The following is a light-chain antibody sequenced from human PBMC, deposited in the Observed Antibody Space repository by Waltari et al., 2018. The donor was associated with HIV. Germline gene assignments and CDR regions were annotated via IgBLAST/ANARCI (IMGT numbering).Light chain of an antibody. CDR1: RSVTIK. CDR3: QQYNDWPPLT. CDR2: NAF. Sequence: EIVMTQSPATLSLSPGERATLSCRASRSVTIKFAWYQQKPGQSPRLLIFNAFTRASGIPARFSGSGSGTEFTLTISSLKSEDSAVYYCQQYNDWPPLTFGGGTKVEIK. V-gene: IGKV3-15*01. J-gene: IGKJ4*01.